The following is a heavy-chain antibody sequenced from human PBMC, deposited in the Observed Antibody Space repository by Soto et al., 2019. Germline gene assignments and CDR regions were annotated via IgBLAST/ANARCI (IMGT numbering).Heavy chain of an antibody. J-gene: IGHJ5*02. Sequence: PSETLSLTCTVSGGSISSYYWSWIRQPPGKGLEWIGYIYYSGSTNYNPSLKSRVTISVDTSKNQFSLKLSSVTAADTAVYYCARRLGYCSGCRCLHNLFDPWGQGTLVTVSS. D-gene: IGHD2-15*01. CDR3: ARRLGYCSGCRCLHNLFDP. V-gene: IGHV4-59*08. CDR2: IYYSGST. CDR1: GGSISSYY.